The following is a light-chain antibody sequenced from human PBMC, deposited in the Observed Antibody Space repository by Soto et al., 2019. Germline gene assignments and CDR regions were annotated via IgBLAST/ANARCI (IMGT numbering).Light chain of an antibody. CDR2: RNN. CDR1: SSNIGSNY. V-gene: IGLV1-47*01. Sequence: QSVLTQPPSASGTPGQRVTISCSGSSSNIGSNYVYWYQQLPGTAPKLLIYRNNQRPSGVPDRFSGSKSGTSASLAIRGLRSEDEADYYCAAWDDSLSGGVVFGGGTKLTVL. CDR3: AAWDDSLSGGVV. J-gene: IGLJ2*01.